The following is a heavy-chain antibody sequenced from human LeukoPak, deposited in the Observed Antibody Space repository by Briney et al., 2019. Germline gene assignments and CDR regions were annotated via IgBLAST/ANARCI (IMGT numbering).Heavy chain of an antibody. CDR1: GGTFSSYA. V-gene: IGHV1-69*05. D-gene: IGHD4-17*01. J-gene: IGHJ5*02. CDR3: ARVFGTTGNWFDP. Sequence: SVKVSCKASGGTFSSYAISWVRQAPGQGPEWMGGIIPIFGTANYAQKFQGRVTITTDESTSTAYMELSSLRSEDTAVYYCARVFGTTGNWFDPWGQGTLVTVSS. CDR2: IIPIFGTA.